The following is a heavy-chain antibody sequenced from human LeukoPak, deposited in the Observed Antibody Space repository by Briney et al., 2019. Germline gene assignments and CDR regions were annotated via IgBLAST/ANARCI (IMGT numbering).Heavy chain of an antibody. CDR3: ARGPPMYSYGSSAYHYDYLEY. V-gene: IGHV3-30*04. J-gene: IGHJ4*02. CDR2: ISYDGSNK. Sequence: GGSLRLSCAASGFTFSNYALHWVRQAPGKGLEWVAVISYDGSNKFYADSVKGRFTISRDNSKNTLYLQMSSLRTDDTAIYYCARGPPMYSYGSSAYHYDYLEYWGQGTLVTVSS. D-gene: IGHD3-22*01. CDR1: GFTFSNYA.